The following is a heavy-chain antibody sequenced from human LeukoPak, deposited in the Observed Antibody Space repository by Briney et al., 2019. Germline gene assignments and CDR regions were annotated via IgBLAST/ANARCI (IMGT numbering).Heavy chain of an antibody. Sequence: SETLSLTCTVSGASISSTIYYWGWIRQPPGKGLEWIGSVFYSENTYYNPSLKSRVTISVDTSKNQFSLNLNSVTAADTAVYFCARVATPDVSSPLDFWGQGILVTVSS. J-gene: IGHJ4*02. CDR1: GASISSTIYY. D-gene: IGHD6-19*01. V-gene: IGHV4-39*07. CDR2: VFYSENT. CDR3: ARVATPDVSSPLDF.